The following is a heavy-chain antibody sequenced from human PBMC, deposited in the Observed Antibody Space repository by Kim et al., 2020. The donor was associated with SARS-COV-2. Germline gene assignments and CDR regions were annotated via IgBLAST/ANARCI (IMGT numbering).Heavy chain of an antibody. Sequence: IYYADPVRGRFTISRDNAKDSLYLQGNSLSAEDTAVYYCAREAGDWYTLYRWGQGTLVTVSS. V-gene: IGHV3-21*01. CDR2: I. J-gene: IGHJ5*02. D-gene: IGHD2-21*02. CDR3: AREAGDWYTLYR.